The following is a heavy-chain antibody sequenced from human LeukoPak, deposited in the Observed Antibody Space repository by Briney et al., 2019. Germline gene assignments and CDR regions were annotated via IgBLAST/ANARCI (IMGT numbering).Heavy chain of an antibody. CDR1: GFTFSDYY. V-gene: IGHV3-11*01. J-gene: IGHJ6*03. CDR2: ISSSGSTI. Sequence: GGSLRLSCAASGFTFSDYYMSWIRQAPGKGLEWVSYISSSGSTIYYADSVKGRFTISRDNAKNSQYLQMNSLRAEDTAVYYCARVLSAEHYYYYYYMDVWGKGTTVTVSS. CDR3: ARVLSAEHYYYYYYMDV. D-gene: IGHD1-26*01.